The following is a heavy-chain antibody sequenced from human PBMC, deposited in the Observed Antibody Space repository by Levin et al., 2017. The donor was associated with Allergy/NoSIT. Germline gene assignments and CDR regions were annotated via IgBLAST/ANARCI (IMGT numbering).Heavy chain of an antibody. V-gene: IGHV3-30*03. D-gene: IGHD6-19*01. Sequence: QTGGSLRLSCAASGFTFSNYGMHWVRQAPGKGLEWVAVISYDGSNKYYADSVKGRFTISRDNSKNTLYLQMNSLRAEVTAVYYCARGLKRGGRSGWYMDYWGQGTLVTVSS. J-gene: IGHJ4*02. CDR3: ARGLKRGGRSGWYMDY. CDR2: ISYDGSNK. CDR1: GFTFSNYG.